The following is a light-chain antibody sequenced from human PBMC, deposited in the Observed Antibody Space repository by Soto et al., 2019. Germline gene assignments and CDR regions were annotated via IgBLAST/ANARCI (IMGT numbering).Light chain of an antibody. CDR2: EVS. CDR1: SNDVGGYKY. Sequence: QSALTQPASVSGAPGQSITISCTGTSNDVGGYKYVSWYQQHPGKAPKLMIYEVSKRPSGVPDRFSGSKSGNTASLTVSGLQAEDEADYYCSSYAGSNNFGVFGGGTKLTVL. J-gene: IGLJ3*02. CDR3: SSYAGSNNFGV. V-gene: IGLV2-8*01.